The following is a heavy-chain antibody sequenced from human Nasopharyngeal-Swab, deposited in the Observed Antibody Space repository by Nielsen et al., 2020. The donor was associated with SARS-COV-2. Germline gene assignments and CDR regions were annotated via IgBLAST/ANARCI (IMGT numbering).Heavy chain of an antibody. J-gene: IGHJ4*02. CDR3: ARDPYAYSSSWYDDSGYFDY. V-gene: IGHV4-4*07. CDR2: IYTSGST. Sequence: WIRQSPGKGLEWIGRIYTSGSTNYNPSLKSRVTMSVDTSKNQFSLKLSSVTAADTAVYYCARDPYAYSSSWYDDSGYFDYWGQGTLVTVSS. D-gene: IGHD6-13*01.